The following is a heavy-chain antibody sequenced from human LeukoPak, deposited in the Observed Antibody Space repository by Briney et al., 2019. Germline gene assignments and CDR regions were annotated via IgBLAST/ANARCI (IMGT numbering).Heavy chain of an antibody. V-gene: IGHV4-39*01. CDR2: IYYSGST. J-gene: IGHJ4*02. CDR1: GGSISSSSYY. Sequence: SETLSLTCTVSGGSISSSSYYWGWIRQPPGKGLEWIGGIYYSGSTYYNPSLKSRVTISVDTSKNQFSLKLSSVTAADTAVYYCASPIITMVRGVIIHSFDYWGQGTLVTVSS. CDR3: ASPIITMVRGVIIHSFDY. D-gene: IGHD3-10*01.